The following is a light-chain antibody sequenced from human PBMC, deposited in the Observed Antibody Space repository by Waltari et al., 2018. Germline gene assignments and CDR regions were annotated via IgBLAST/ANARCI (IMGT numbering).Light chain of an antibody. CDR2: GTS. Sequence: ASRSVSSISGVWPRHKPGQAPRLVIYGTSNRATGFPDRFSGSGSGTDFTLTISRLGPEDFAMYYCQQYDGSVLTFGGGTKVEL. CDR1: RSVSSIS. J-gene: IGKJ4*01. V-gene: IGKV3-20*01. CDR3: QQYDGSVLT.